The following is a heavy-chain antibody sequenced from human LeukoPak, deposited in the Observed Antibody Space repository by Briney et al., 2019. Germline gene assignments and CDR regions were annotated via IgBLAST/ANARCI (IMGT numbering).Heavy chain of an antibody. CDR2: IIPIFGTA. CDR3: ARNLPAAIDAFDI. D-gene: IGHD2-2*01. CDR1: GGTFSSYA. V-gene: IGHV1-69*13. Sequence: SVKVSCKASGGTFSSYAISRVRQAPGQGLEWMGGIIPIFGTANYAQKFQGRVTITADESTSTAYMELSSLRSEDTAVYYCARNLPAAIDAFDIWGQGTMVTVSS. J-gene: IGHJ3*02.